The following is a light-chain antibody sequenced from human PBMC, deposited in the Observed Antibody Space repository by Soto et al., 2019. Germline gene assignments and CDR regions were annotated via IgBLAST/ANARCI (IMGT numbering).Light chain of an antibody. V-gene: IGKV3D-20*02. CDR1: QSVSSAY. J-gene: IGKJ5*01. CDR2: DVS. Sequence: EIGGTQSAGTLSLSPRERATLSCMASQSVSSAYLAWYQQKPGQAPRLLIYDVSSRATGIPARFSGSGSGTDFTLTISSLEPEDFAVYYCQQRSNWPPITFCQGTLLEIK. CDR3: QQRSNWPPIT.